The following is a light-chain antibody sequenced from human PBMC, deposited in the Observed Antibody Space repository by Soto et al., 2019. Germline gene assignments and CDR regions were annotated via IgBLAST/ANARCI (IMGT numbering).Light chain of an antibody. CDR3: QSYDSSLSGWV. J-gene: IGLJ3*02. CDR2: GNS. V-gene: IGLV1-40*01. CDR1: SSNIGAGYD. Sequence: QSVLTQPPSVSGAPGQRVTISCTGSSSNIGAGYDVHSYQQLPGTPPKLLIYGNSNRPSGVPDRFSGSKSGTSASLAITGLQAEDEADYYCQSYDSSLSGWVFGGGTKLTVL.